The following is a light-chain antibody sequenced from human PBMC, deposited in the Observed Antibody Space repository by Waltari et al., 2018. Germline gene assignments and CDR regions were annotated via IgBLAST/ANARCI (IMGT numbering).Light chain of an antibody. CDR3: QHYLRLPVT. CDR2: GAS. J-gene: IGKJ1*01. V-gene: IGKV3-20*01. Sequence: EIALTQSPGTLSLSPGERATLSCRTSQSVTRALAWYQQKPGQAPRLLIYGASNRATGIPDRFSGSGSGTDFSLTISSLEPEDFAVYYCQHYLRLPVTFGQGTKVEVK. CDR1: QSVTRA.